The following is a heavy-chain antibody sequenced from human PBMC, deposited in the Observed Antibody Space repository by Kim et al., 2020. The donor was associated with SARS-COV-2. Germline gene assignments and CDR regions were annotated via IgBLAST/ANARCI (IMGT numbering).Heavy chain of an antibody. V-gene: IGHV4-61*01. CDR3: ARDPRYPRGMDV. CDR1: GGSVSSGSYY. Sequence: SETLSLTCTVSGGSVSSGSYYWSWIRQPPGKGLEWIGYIYYSGSTNYNPSLKSRVTISVDTSKNQFSLKLSSVTAADTAVYYCARDPRYPRGMDVWGQGT. D-gene: IGHD3-16*02. J-gene: IGHJ6*02. CDR2: IYYSGST.